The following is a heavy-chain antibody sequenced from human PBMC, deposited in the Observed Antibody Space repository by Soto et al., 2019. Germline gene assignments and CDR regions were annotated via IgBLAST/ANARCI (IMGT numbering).Heavy chain of an antibody. V-gene: IGHV4-31*03. Sequence: QVQLQESGPGLVKPSQTLSLTCSVSGESISSDDYYWSWLRHHPGKALDWIGYIYHRESAYYNPSHKSRVTISMDTSKNHCAIRLSSVTAADTAVYYCARDSSSSSAADYWGQRTLASVSS. CDR1: GESISSDDYY. CDR2: IYHRESA. D-gene: IGHD6-6*01. J-gene: IGHJ4*02. CDR3: ARDSSSSSAADY.